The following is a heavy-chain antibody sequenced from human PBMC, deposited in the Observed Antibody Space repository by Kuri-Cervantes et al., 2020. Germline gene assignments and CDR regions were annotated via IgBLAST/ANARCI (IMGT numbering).Heavy chain of an antibody. CDR3: AKVKGRWELLRLQYYFDY. D-gene: IGHD1-26*01. J-gene: IGHJ4*02. CDR1: GFTFSTYG. V-gene: IGHV3-33*06. CDR2: IWYDGSNK. Sequence: GESLKISCAASGFTFSTYGMHWVRQAPGKGLEWVAVIWYDGSNKDYADSVKGRFTISRDNSKNTLYLQMNSLRAEDTAVYYCAKVKGRWELLRLQYYFDYWGQGTLVTVSS.